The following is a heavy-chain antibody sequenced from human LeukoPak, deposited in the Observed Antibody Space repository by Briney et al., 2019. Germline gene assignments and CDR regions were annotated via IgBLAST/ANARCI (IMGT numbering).Heavy chain of an antibody. V-gene: IGHV4-39*01. Sequence: SETLSLTCTVSGGSIRSSLYYWAWLRQTPGKGLEWIGSIDYSGSTNYNPSLKSRATIFVDTSKNQFSLKLSSLTAADTAVYYCARLLWFGESPLFDYWGQGTLVTVSS. CDR3: ARLLWFGESPLFDY. CDR2: IDYSGST. CDR1: GGSIRSSLYY. J-gene: IGHJ4*02. D-gene: IGHD3-10*01.